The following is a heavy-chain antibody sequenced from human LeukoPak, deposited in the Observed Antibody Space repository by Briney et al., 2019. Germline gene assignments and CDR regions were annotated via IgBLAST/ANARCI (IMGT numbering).Heavy chain of an antibody. J-gene: IGHJ4*02. CDR2: IDPSDSYT. Sequence: GESLKISCKGSGYSFTSYWISWVRQMPGKGLKGMGRIDPSDSYTNYSPSFKGHVTISADKSISHGSLQWSRVNASDTAMYCCARGRSSYGFDYWGQGTLVTVSS. CDR3: ARGRSSYGFDY. D-gene: IGHD5-18*01. CDR1: GYSFTSYW. V-gene: IGHV5-10-1*01.